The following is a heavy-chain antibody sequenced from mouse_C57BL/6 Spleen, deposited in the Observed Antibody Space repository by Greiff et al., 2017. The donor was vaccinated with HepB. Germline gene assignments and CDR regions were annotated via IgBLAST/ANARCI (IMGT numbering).Heavy chain of an antibody. CDR2: IDPSDSET. CDR1: GYTFTSYW. V-gene: IGHV1-52*01. CDR3: ARRNYYDYPYWYFDV. J-gene: IGHJ1*03. Sequence: VQLQQPGAELVRPGSSVKLSCKASGYTFTSYWMHWVKQRPIQGLEWIGNIDPSDSETHYNQKFKDKATLTVDKSSSTAYMQLSSLTSEDSAVYYCARRNYYDYPYWYFDVWGTGTTVTVSS. D-gene: IGHD2-4*01.